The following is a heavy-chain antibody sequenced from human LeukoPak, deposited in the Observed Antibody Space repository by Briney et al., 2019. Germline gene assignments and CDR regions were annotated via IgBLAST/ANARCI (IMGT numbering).Heavy chain of an antibody. Sequence: GGSLRLSCAASGFTFSSYEMNWVRQAPRKGVEWVSYISGSGNIMYYADSVKGRFTISRDNAKDSLYLQMNILRAEDTAIYFCARDLRSSFSFDYWGQGTLVTVSS. CDR3: ARDLRSSFSFDY. CDR1: GFTFSSYE. D-gene: IGHD6-13*01. CDR2: ISGSGNIM. J-gene: IGHJ4*02. V-gene: IGHV3-48*03.